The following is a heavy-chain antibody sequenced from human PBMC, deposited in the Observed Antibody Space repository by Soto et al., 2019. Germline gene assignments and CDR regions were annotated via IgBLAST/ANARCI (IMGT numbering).Heavy chain of an antibody. V-gene: IGHV3-21*01. CDR3: VRGGGYCSSTSCYAYFQH. D-gene: IGHD2-2*01. Sequence: GSLRLSCAASGFTVSGNYMGWVRQAPGKGLEWVSSISSGSDYIYYADSVEGRFTVSRDNAKNSLYLQMNSLRAEDTAVYYCVRGGGYCSSTSCYAYFQHWGQGTLVTVSS. CDR1: GFTVSGNY. CDR2: ISSGSDYI. J-gene: IGHJ1*01.